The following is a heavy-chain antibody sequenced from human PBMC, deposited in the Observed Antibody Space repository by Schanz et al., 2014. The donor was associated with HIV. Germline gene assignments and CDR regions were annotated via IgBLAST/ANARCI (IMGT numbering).Heavy chain of an antibody. CDR3: AREDPNYGGNPFEY. CDR1: GGTVSSSA. J-gene: IGHJ4*02. V-gene: IGHV1-69*01. D-gene: IGHD2-15*01. Sequence: QVQLVQSGAEVKKPGSSVKVSCKASGGTVSSSAITWMRQAPGQGPEWMGGTNPVFGKAIYAQKFQGRLTIIADESTSTVYMELSSLRSEDTAVYYCAREDPNYGGNPFEYWGQGTLVTVSS. CDR2: TNPVFGKA.